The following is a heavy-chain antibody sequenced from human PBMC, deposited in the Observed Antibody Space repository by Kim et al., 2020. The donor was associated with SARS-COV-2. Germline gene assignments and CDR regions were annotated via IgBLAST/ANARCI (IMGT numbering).Heavy chain of an antibody. Sequence: AGSVKGRFTISRDNSKNTLYLQMNSLRAEDTAVYYCARGVAVAGTGYFDYWGQGTLVTVSS. V-gene: IGHV3-30*01. D-gene: IGHD6-19*01. J-gene: IGHJ4*02. CDR3: ARGVAVAGTGYFDY.